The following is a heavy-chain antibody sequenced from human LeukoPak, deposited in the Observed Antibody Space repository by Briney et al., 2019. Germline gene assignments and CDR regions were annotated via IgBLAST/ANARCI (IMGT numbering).Heavy chain of an antibody. V-gene: IGHV4-4*07. CDR2: IYTSGST. J-gene: IGHJ6*03. Sequence: SETLSLTCTVSGDSLTGYYWSWIRQPAGKGLEWIGRIYTSGSTNYNPSLKSRVTISVDTSKNQFSLKLSSVTAADTAVYYCARVYDGYCSSTSCTKANYYYYYMDVWGKGTTVTISS. CDR1: GDSLTGYY. D-gene: IGHD2-2*03. CDR3: ARVYDGYCSSTSCTKANYYYYYMDV.